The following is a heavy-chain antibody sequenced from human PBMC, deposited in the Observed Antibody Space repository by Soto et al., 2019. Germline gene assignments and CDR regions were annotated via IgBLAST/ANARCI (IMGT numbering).Heavy chain of an antibody. CDR3: AKDILVVVAANPAFDI. Sequence: PGGSLRLSCAASGFTFSSYGMSWVRQAPGKGLEWVSGISNSGGSTYYADSVKGRFTISRDNSKNTLYLQMNSLRAEDTAVYYYAKDILVVVAANPAFDIWGQGIMVTVSS. J-gene: IGHJ3*02. V-gene: IGHV3-23*01. D-gene: IGHD2-15*01. CDR1: GFTFSSYG. CDR2: ISNSGGST.